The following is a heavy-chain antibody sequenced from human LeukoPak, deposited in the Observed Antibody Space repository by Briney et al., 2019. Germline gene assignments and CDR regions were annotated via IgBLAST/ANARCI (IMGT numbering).Heavy chain of an antibody. Sequence: ASVKVSCKASGYTFTSYDINWVRQATGQGLEWMGWMNPNSGNTGYAQKFQGRVTMTRNTSISTAYMELSSLRSEDTAVCYCARGPYALDSSGFHFDYWGQGTLVTVSS. CDR3: ARGPYALDSSGFHFDY. D-gene: IGHD3-22*01. V-gene: IGHV1-8*01. CDR1: GYTFTSYD. CDR2: MNPNSGNT. J-gene: IGHJ4*02.